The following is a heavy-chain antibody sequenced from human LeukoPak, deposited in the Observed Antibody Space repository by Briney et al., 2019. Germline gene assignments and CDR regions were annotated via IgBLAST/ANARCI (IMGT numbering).Heavy chain of an antibody. CDR3: AKSRILSRQLVSPSDLYYFDY. V-gene: IGHV3-23*01. D-gene: IGHD6-13*01. J-gene: IGHJ4*02. Sequence: GGSLRLSCAASGFTFSSYAMSWVRQAPGKGLEGVSAISGSGGSTYYADSVKGRFTISRDNSKNTLYLQMNSLRAEDTAVYYCAKSRILSRQLVSPSDLYYFDYWGQGTLVTVSS. CDR2: ISGSGGST. CDR1: GFTFSSYA.